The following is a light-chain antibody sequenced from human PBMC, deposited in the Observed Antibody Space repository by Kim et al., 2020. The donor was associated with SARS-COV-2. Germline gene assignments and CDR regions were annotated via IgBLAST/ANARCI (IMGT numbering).Light chain of an antibody. CDR3: QPDGSSPPWM. V-gene: IGKV3-20*01. CDR1: QSVSSSY. J-gene: IGKJ1*01. Sequence: ESVLTQSPGTLSLSPGERATLSCRASQSVSSSYLAWYQQKPGQAPRLLIYGASSRPTGIPDSFSGSGCGTDFTLTISRLEPEDFAVYFCQPDGSSPPWMVGHGTTVDLK. CDR2: GAS.